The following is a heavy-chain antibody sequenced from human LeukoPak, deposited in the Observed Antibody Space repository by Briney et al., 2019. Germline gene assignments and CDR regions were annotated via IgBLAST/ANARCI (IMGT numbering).Heavy chain of an antibody. J-gene: IGHJ4*02. CDR1: GFTSSNAW. V-gene: IGHV3-15*01. D-gene: IGHD3-10*01. Sequence: PGGSLRLSCAASGFTSSNAWMSWVRQAPGKGLEWVGRIKSKTDGGTTDYAAPVKGRFTISRDDSKNTLYLQMNSLKTEDTAVYYCTTGLWFGELFLDYWGQGTLVTVSS. CDR3: TTGLWFGELFLDY. CDR2: IKSKTDGGTT.